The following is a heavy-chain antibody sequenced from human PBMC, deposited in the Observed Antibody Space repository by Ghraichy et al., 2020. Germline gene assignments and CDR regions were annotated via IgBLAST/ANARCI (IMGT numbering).Heavy chain of an antibody. CDR2: ISVANDYT. CDR3: AREYCGGDCYVDY. J-gene: IGHJ4*02. D-gene: IGHD2-21*02. CDR1: GYTFTSYA. Sequence: ASVKVSCKTSGYTFTSYAIHWVRQAPGQRPEWMGWISVANDYTKYSQKFQGRLTIASDTPASTAYMELSGLTSQDTAVYYCAREYCGGDCYVDYWGQGSLITVSS. V-gene: IGHV1-3*01.